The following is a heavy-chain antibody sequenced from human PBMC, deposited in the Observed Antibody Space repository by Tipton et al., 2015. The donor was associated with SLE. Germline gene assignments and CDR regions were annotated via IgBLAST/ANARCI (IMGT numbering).Heavy chain of an antibody. CDR3: ASGGYGDHFDY. CDR1: GHTFTAHY. Sequence: QSGPEVKKPGASVKVSCKSSGHTFTAHYIHWVRQAPGQGLEWMGWINPSNGATNYAQNFQGRVTMSRDTSATTDYLELSSLRSDDTAVYFCASGGYGDHFDYWGQGTWVTVSS. D-gene: IGHD4-17*01. V-gene: IGHV1-2*02. J-gene: IGHJ4*02. CDR2: INPSNGAT.